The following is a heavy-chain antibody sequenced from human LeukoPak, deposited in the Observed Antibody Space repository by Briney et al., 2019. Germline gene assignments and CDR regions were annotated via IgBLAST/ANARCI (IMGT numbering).Heavy chain of an antibody. Sequence: PGGSLRLSCAASGFTFSSYSMNWVRQAPGKGLEWVSSISSSSSYIYYADSVKGRFTISRDNAKNSLYLQMNSLRAEDTAVYYCVRGAARGVAARRVYYFDYWGQGTLVTVSS. CDR3: VRGAARGVAARRVYYFDY. CDR1: GFTFSSYS. J-gene: IGHJ4*02. V-gene: IGHV3-21*01. CDR2: ISSSSSYI. D-gene: IGHD6-6*01.